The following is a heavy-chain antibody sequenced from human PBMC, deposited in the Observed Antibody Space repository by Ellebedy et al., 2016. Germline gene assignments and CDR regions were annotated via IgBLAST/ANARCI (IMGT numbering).Heavy chain of an antibody. CDR3: ARWAGGGVGAFDI. CDR2: AHHAGGT. Sequence: SETLSLTCTVSHDSTGDFYWNWIRQAPGRGLEWIGFAHHAGGTSYNPSLKSRVTASVDTVKNQISLKLTSVAAADTAIYYCARWAGGGVGAFDIWGQGTKVTVSS. CDR1: HDSTGDFY. V-gene: IGHV4-59*01. D-gene: IGHD3-16*01. J-gene: IGHJ3*02.